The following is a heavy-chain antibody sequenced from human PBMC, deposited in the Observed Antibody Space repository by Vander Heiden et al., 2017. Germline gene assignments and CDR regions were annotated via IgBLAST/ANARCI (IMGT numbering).Heavy chain of an antibody. J-gene: IGHJ4*02. CDR2: ISYDGSNK. CDR3: ARGGQQQLPWGY. V-gene: IGHV3-30-3*01. Sequence: QVQLVESGGGVVQPGRSLRLSCAASGFTFSSYAMHWVRQAPGKGLEWVAVISYDGSNKYYADSVKGRFTISRDNSKNTLYLQMNSLRAEDTAVYYCARGGQQQLPWGYWGQGTLVTVSS. D-gene: IGHD6-13*01. CDR1: GFTFSSYA.